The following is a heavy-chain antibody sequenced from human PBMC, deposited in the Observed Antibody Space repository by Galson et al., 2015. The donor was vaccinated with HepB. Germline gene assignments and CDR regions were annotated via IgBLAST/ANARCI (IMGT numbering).Heavy chain of an antibody. CDR2: IYPGDSNT. D-gene: IGHD5-18*01. V-gene: IGHV5-51*03. CDR3: ARGDTALAMYYFDS. J-gene: IGHJ4*02. Sequence: QSGAEVKKPGESLKISCQGSGYSFPTYWIGWVRQMPGKGLEWMGVIYPGDSNTRYSPSFQGQVTISADKSINIAYLQWSSLKASDTAMYYCARGDTALAMYYFDSWGQGTLVTVSS. CDR1: GYSFPTYW.